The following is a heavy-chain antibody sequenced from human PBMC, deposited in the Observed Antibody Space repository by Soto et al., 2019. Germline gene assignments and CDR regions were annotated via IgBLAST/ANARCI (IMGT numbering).Heavy chain of an antibody. D-gene: IGHD3-22*01. V-gene: IGHV1-69*13. CDR2: IIPIFGTA. J-gene: IGHJ4*02. CDR3: ARTYRYYDSSGFGY. Sequence: GASVKVSCKASGYTFTNYAISWVRQAPGQGLEWMGGIIPIFGTANYAQKFQGRVTITADESTSTAYMELSSLRSEDTAVYYCARTYRYYDSSGFGYWGQGTLVTVSS. CDR1: GYTFTNYA.